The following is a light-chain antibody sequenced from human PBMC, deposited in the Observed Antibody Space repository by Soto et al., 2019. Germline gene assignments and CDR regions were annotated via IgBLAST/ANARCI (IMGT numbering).Light chain of an antibody. CDR2: EAT. Sequence: QSALTQPASVSGSTGQSITISCTGTSSNIGSYNFVSWYQQRPGRAPKLMIFEATKRPSGVPPRFSGSKSGNTASLTISGLQAEDEADYYCCSYAGTSSWVFGGGTKLTVL. CDR1: SSNIGSYNF. CDR3: CSYAGTSSWV. V-gene: IGLV2-23*01. J-gene: IGLJ3*02.